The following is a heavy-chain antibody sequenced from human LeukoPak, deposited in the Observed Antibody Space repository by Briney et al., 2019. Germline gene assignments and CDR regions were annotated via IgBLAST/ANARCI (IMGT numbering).Heavy chain of an antibody. CDR1: GFTFSSYG. CDR2: IWYDGSNK. CDR3: ARGNRQVENYYYYMDD. V-gene: IGHV3-33*01. J-gene: IGHJ6*03. Sequence: GGSLRLSCAASGFTFSSYGMHWVRQAPGKGLEWVAVIWYDGSNKYYADSVKGRFTISRDNSKNTLYLQMNSLRAEDTAVYYCARGNRQVENYYYYMDDWGKGTTVTVSS.